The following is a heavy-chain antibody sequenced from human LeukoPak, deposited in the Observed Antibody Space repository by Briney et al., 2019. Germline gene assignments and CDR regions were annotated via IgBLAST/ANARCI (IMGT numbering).Heavy chain of an antibody. CDR3: ARAVSTRPHYYYYYMDV. Sequence: ASVKVSCKASGYTFTSYDINWVRQATGQGLEWMGWMNPNSGNTGYAQKFQGRVTMTRNTSISTAYMELSSLRSEDTAVYYCARAVSTRPHYYYYYMDVWGKGTTVTVFS. V-gene: IGHV1-8*01. CDR2: MNPNSGNT. D-gene: IGHD2-2*01. J-gene: IGHJ6*03. CDR1: GYTFTSYD.